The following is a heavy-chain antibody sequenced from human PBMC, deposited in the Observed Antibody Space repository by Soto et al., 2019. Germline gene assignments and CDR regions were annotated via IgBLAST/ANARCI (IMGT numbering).Heavy chain of an antibody. CDR1: GFTFSSYA. J-gene: IGHJ3*02. CDR3: VRDSLAVALAFDI. V-gene: IGHV3-30-3*01. Sequence: QVQLVESGGGVVQPGRSLRPSCAASGFTFSSYAMHWVRQAPGKGLEWVAVISYDGSNKYYADSVKGRFTISRDNSKNTLYLQMNSLRAEDTAVNYCVRDSLAVALAFDIWGQGTMVTVSS. D-gene: IGHD6-19*01. CDR2: ISYDGSNK.